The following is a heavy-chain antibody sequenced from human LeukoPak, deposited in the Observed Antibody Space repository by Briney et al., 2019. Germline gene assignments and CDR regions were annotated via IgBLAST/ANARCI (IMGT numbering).Heavy chain of an antibody. CDR3: AKEGRGMGAATIDY. J-gene: IGHJ4*02. CDR2: ISGSSVST. CDR1: GFTFINYD. V-gene: IGHV3-23*01. D-gene: IGHD1-26*01. Sequence: GGSLRLSCAPSGFTFINYDMSWVRQAPRKGLDWVSGISGSSVSTYYADSLGRLSISRDNSNNTLYLQMTSLRAEDTAVYYCAKEGRGMGAATIDYWGQGTLVTVSS.